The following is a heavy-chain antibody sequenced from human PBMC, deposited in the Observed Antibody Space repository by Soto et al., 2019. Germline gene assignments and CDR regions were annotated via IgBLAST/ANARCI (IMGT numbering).Heavy chain of an antibody. Sequence: LSLTCTVSGGSISSGGYYWSWIRQHPGKGLEWIGYIYYSGSTYYNPSLKSRVTISVDTSKNQFSLKLSSVTAADTAVYYCARYYYGSGSYYRLNWFDPWGQGTLVTVSS. CDR2: IYYSGST. J-gene: IGHJ5*02. D-gene: IGHD3-10*01. CDR1: GGSISSGGYY. V-gene: IGHV4-31*03. CDR3: ARYYYGSGSYYRLNWFDP.